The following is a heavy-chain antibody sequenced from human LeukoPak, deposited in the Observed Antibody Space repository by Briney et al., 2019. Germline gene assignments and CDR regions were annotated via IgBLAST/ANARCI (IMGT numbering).Heavy chain of an antibody. Sequence: GGSLRLSCAASGFTFSRYAMSWVRQAPGKGLEWVSAVSGSGGSTYYADSVKGLFTISRDNSKNTLYLQMDSLRAEDTAVYYCAKRMIRGVNHDAFDLWGQGTMVTVSS. CDR3: AKRMIRGVNHDAFDL. J-gene: IGHJ3*01. D-gene: IGHD3-10*01. V-gene: IGHV3-23*01. CDR2: VSGSGGST. CDR1: GFTFSRYA.